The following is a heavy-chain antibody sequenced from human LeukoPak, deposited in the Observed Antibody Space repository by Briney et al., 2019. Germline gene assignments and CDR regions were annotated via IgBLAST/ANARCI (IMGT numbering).Heavy chain of an antibody. Sequence: PSETLSLTCTVSGDSISSYYWSWIRQSAGNGLEWIGRIYPSGSTNSNPSLRSRVTMSVDTSKNQFSLKVNSVTAADTAVYYCARVRRTYYYYMDVWGKGTTVTVSS. V-gene: IGHV4-4*07. CDR1: GDSISSYY. CDR2: IYPSGST. J-gene: IGHJ6*03. CDR3: ARVRRTYYYYMDV.